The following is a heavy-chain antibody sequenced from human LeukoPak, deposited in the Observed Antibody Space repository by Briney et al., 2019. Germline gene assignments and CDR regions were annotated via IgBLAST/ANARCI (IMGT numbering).Heavy chain of an antibody. CDR3: ARDGGFDY. Sequence: GGSLRLSCAASGFTFSSYAMHWVRQAPGKGLEWVAVISYDGSNKYYADSVKGRFTISRDNSKNTLYLQMNSLRAEDTAVYYCARDGGFDYWGQGSLVTVSS. CDR1: GFTFSSYA. V-gene: IGHV3-30*04. J-gene: IGHJ4*02. CDR2: ISYDGSNK. D-gene: IGHD3-16*01.